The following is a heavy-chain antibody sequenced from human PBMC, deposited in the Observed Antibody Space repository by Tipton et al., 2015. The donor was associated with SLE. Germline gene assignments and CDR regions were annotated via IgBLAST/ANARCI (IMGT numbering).Heavy chain of an antibody. Sequence: TLSLTCAVYGGSFSGYYWSWIRQPPGKGLEWIGEMNHSGTTNYNPPLKSRVTISVDTSKNQFSLKLSSVTAADTAVYYCARGCSSITCYYYFYMDVWGKGTTVTVSS. CDR3: ARGCSSITCYYYFYMDV. J-gene: IGHJ6*03. D-gene: IGHD2-2*01. CDR2: MNHSGTT. V-gene: IGHV4-34*01. CDR1: GGSFSGYY.